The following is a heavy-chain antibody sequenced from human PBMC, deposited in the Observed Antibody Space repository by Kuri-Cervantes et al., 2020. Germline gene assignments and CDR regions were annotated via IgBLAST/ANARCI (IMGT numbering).Heavy chain of an antibody. V-gene: IGHV3-23*01. Sequence: GESLKISCAASGFTFSIYSMNWVRQAPGKGLEWVSGISGSGSRTYYADSVKGRFTISRDNSKNTLYLQMSSLRAEDTAVYYCAKNSPNWNADYWGQGTLVTV. D-gene: IGHD1-1*01. CDR1: GFTFSIYS. J-gene: IGHJ4*02. CDR3: AKNSPNWNADY. CDR2: ISGSGSRT.